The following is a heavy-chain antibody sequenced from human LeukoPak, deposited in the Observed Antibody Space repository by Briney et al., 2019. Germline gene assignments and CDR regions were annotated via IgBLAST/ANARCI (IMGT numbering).Heavy chain of an antibody. V-gene: IGHV4-31*02. CDR2: IYYSGST. J-gene: IGHJ4*02. CDR3: ARFYYYDSSGYYYIFDY. D-gene: IGHD3-22*01. CDR1: GLTFSDYY. Sequence: LRLSCAASGLTFSDYYMSWIRQHPGKGLEWIGYIYYSGSTYYNPSLKSRVTISVDTSKNQFSLKLSSVTAADTAVYYCARFYYYDSSGYYYIFDYWGQGTLVTVSS.